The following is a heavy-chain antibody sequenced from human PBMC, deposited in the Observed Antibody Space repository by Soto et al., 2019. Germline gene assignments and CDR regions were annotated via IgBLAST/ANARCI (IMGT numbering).Heavy chain of an antibody. J-gene: IGHJ5*02. CDR3: VGDASSGYRGWWDP. V-gene: IGHV1-18*01. CDR1: GYTFTSYG. Sequence: GASVKVSCKASGYTFTSYGISWVRQAPGQGLEWMGLLIPFNGDRIYAQKFQGRVILTTDTATNTAYVELGSLTSDDTAVYYCVGDASSGYRGWWDPWGQGTLVTVSS. D-gene: IGHD5-12*01. CDR2: LIPFNGDR.